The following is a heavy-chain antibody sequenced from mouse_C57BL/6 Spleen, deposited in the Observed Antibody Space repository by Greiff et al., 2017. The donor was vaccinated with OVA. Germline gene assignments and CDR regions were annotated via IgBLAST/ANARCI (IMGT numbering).Heavy chain of an antibody. CDR2: INPNNGGT. D-gene: IGHD2-4*01. V-gene: IGHV1-26*01. J-gene: IGHJ3*01. CDR1: GYTFTDYY. CDR3: AKGYDYDGWFAY. Sequence: EVQLQQSGPELVKPGASVTISCKASGYTFTDYYMNWVKQSHGKSLEWLGDINPNNGGTSYNQKFKGKATLPVDKSSSTAYMELRSLTSEDSAVYYCAKGYDYDGWFAYWGQGTLVTVSA.